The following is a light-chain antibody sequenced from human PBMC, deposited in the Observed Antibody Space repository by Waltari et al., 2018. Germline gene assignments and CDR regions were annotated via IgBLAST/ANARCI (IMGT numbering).Light chain of an antibody. CDR3: LLSYSGAWV. CDR2: DTN. V-gene: IGLV7-46*01. CDR1: TGAVTSDHF. Sequence: QAVVTQEPSLTVSPGGTVTLTCGSSTGAVTSDHFANWLQQKPGQTPKTLIYDTNKRHSGTPARFSGSLLGGTTALTLSGAQPEDEADYYCLLSYSGAWVFGGGTKLTVL. J-gene: IGLJ3*02.